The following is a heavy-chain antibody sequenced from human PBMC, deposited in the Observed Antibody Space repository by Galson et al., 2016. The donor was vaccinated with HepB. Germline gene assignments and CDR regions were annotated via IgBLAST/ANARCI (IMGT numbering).Heavy chain of an antibody. Sequence: SLRLSCAASGLIVSANYLTWVRQAPGKGLEGVSVIYSDGRPYYSDSGRGRFTISRDNAKNTVYLQMNSRRVEDTAMYYCARVLPGATAGGFDLWGQGKMVTVSS. CDR2: IYSDGRP. CDR3: ARVLPGATAGGFDL. J-gene: IGHJ3*01. D-gene: IGHD4-23*01. CDR1: GLIVSANY. V-gene: IGHV3-53*01.